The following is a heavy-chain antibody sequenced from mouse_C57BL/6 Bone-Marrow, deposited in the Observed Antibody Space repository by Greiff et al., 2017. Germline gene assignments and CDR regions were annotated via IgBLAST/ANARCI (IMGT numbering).Heavy chain of an antibody. CDR1: GYTFTSYW. CDR3: ARNSSSSSYWDVDV. J-gene: IGHJ1*03. CDR2: IDPPDSCT. Sequence: QVQLQQPGAELVMPGASVTLSCKASGYTFTSYWMHWVKQRPGQGLEWIGEIDPPDSCTNYNQKFNGKSTLTVDKASRTAYMPLSSLTSEDAAVYYCARNSSSSSYWDVDVWGKGTTVTVSS. D-gene: IGHD1-1*01. V-gene: IGHV1-69*01.